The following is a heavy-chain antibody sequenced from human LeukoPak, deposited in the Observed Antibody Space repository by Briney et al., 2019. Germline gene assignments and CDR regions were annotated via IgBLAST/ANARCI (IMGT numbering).Heavy chain of an antibody. J-gene: IGHJ4*02. CDR3: ARPSSSWYYDYFDY. D-gene: IGHD6-13*01. CDR1: GFTVSSNY. Sequence: GGSLRLSCAASGFTVSSNYMSWVRQAPGKGLEWVSVIYSGGSTYYADSVKGRFTISRDNAKNSLYLQMNSLRAEDTAVYYCARPSSSWYYDYFDYWGQGTLVTVSS. V-gene: IGHV3-53*01. CDR2: IYSGGST.